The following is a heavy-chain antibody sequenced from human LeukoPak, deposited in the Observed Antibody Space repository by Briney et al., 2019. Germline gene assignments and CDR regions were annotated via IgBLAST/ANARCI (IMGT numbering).Heavy chain of an antibody. J-gene: IGHJ5*02. D-gene: IGHD3-10*01. V-gene: IGHV3-30-3*01. CDR2: ISYDGSNK. CDR3: ARVFTMVRGVRTPNWFDP. CDR1: GFTFSSYA. Sequence: GGSLRLSCAASGFTFSSYAMHWVRQAPGKGLEWVAVISYDGSNKYYADSVKGRFTISRDNSKNTLYLQMNSLRAEDTAVYYCARVFTMVRGVRTPNWFDPWGQGILVTVSS.